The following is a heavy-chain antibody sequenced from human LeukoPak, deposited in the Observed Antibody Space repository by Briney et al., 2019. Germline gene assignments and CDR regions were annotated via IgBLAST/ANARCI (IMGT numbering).Heavy chain of an antibody. Sequence: GASVKVSCKASGYTFTNNGINWVRQAPGQGLEWMGWISAYNGYTNYAQKLQGRVTMTTDTSTSTAYMELRRLRSDDTAIYYGARDQHMTTVTTADYWGQGTLVTVSS. D-gene: IGHD4-11*01. CDR2: ISAYNGYT. CDR3: ARDQHMTTVTTADY. V-gene: IGHV1-18*01. J-gene: IGHJ4*02. CDR1: GYTFTNNG.